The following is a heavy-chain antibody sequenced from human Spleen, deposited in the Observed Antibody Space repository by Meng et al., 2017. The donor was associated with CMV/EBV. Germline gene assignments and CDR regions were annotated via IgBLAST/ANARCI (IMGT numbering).Heavy chain of an antibody. Sequence: TCPVSGGSISSYYWSWIRQPPGKGLEWIGYIYSSGRTNYNPSLKSRVTISVDTSKNQFSLKLSSVTAADTAVYYCASVNSWGNYFDYWGQGTLVTVSS. J-gene: IGHJ4*02. CDR3: ASVNSWGNYFDY. CDR1: GGSISSYY. V-gene: IGHV4-59*01. CDR2: IYSSGRT. D-gene: IGHD6-13*01.